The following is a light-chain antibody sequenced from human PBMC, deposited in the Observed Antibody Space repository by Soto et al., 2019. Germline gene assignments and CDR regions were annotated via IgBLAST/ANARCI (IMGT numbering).Light chain of an antibody. CDR2: DAS. CDR3: QQYESLPLT. J-gene: IGKJ5*01. V-gene: IGKV1-33*01. CDR1: QGINKN. Sequence: IQMTHSPSSLSASVGDRVTITCQASQGINKNLIWYQQKPGKAPKLLIYDASDLETGVPSRFSGSGSGTGFTFTISSLQPEDFATYYCQQYESLPLTFGQGTRLEIK.